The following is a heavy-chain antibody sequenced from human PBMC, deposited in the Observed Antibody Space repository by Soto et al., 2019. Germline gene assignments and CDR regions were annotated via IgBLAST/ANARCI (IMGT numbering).Heavy chain of an antibody. Sequence: DVQLVESGGGLIQPGESLRLSCAAFGLTISGKKYVGRVRQAPGKGLEWVSALYDVDGSFYADSVTGRFTTSSDSSKTPVYLQMNDLRPNHTAVYYCGTWHERQPSFGVWGQGTTVTISS. CDR1: GLTISGKKY. V-gene: IGHV3-53*01. D-gene: IGHD1-1*01. J-gene: IGHJ3*01. CDR2: LYDVDGS. CDR3: GTWHERQPSFGV.